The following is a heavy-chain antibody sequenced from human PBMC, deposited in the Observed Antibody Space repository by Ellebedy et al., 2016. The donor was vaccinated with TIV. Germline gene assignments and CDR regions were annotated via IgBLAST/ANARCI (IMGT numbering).Heavy chain of an antibody. CDR1: GYTFIDYY. V-gene: IGHV1-2*02. J-gene: IGHJ4*03. CDR3: TTEPNNIVSGDY. CDR2: NNSNSGGT. Sequence: AASVMVSCKTSGYTFIDYYIHCVRQAPGQGLEGMAWNNSNSGGTNYAQKFQGRVTVTRDTSTSTAFLELSRLRSDDTAVNYCTTEPNNIVSGDYWGQGTTVTVSS. D-gene: IGHD5/OR15-5a*01.